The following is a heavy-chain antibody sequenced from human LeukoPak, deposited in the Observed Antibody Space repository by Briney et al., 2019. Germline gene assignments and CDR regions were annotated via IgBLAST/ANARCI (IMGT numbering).Heavy chain of an antibody. J-gene: IGHJ5*02. CDR1: GFTFSSYA. CDR2: ISGSGGST. Sequence: VGSLRLSCAASGFTFSSYAMSWVRQAPGKGLEWVSAISGSGGSTYYADSVKGRFTISRDNSKNTLYLQMNSLRAEDTAVYYCAKAPTLSYGSGSYSPWGQGTLVTVSS. V-gene: IGHV3-23*01. CDR3: AKAPTLSYGSGSYSP. D-gene: IGHD3-10*01.